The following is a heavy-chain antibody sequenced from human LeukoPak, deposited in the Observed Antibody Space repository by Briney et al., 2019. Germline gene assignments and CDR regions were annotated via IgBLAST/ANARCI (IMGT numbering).Heavy chain of an antibody. CDR3: ARVGLHSGSYYWFDP. V-gene: IGHV4-30-4*08. Sequence: SETLSLTCTVSGDSISSGGYYWSWIRQPPGKGLEWTGYIYYTGNTYYNPSLKSRVTISADTSKNQLSLKLTSVTAADTAVYYCARVGLHSGSYYWFDPWGQGTLVTVSS. J-gene: IGHJ5*02. CDR2: IYYTGNT. D-gene: IGHD1-26*01. CDR1: GDSISSGGYY.